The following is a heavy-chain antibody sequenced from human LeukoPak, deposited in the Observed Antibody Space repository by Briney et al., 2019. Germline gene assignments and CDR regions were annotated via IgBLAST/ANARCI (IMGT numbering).Heavy chain of an antibody. CDR2: IYYSGST. CDR1: GGSISSSSYY. V-gene: IGHV4-39*07. J-gene: IGHJ3*02. CDR3: ARRANAFDI. Sequence: KSSETLSLTCTVSGGSISSSSYYWGWIRQPPGKGLEWIGSIYYSGSTYYNPSLKSRVTISVDTSKNQFSLKLSSVTAADTAVYYCARRANAFDIWGQGTMVTVSS.